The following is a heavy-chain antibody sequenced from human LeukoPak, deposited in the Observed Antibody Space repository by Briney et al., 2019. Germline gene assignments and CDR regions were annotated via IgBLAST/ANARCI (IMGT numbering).Heavy chain of an antibody. J-gene: IGHJ4*02. Sequence: GGSLRLSCAASGFTFSSYSMNWVRQAPGKGLEWVSYISSSSSTIYYADSVKGRFTISRDNSNNMVYLQMSSLRPEDTAVYYCVRPLRTTYASGSPEDYWGQGTLVTVSS. CDR2: ISSSSSTI. CDR3: VRPLRTTYASGSPEDY. V-gene: IGHV3-48*01. CDR1: GFTFSSYS. D-gene: IGHD3-10*01.